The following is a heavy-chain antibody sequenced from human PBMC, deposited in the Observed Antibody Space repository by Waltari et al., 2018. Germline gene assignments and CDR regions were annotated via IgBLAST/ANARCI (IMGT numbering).Heavy chain of an antibody. J-gene: IGHJ4*02. Sequence: QVQLVESGGRLVQPGRSLRLSCAASGFTFSSFDMHWVRQAPGKGLEWVALIWYDGSNRYYAASVKGRFTISRDNSKSTLYLQMNSLRAEDTAVYYCARTYYDFWSGFDYWGQGTLVTVSS. CDR3: ARTYYDFWSGFDY. CDR2: IWYDGSNR. CDR1: GFTFSSFD. D-gene: IGHD3-3*01. V-gene: IGHV3-33*01.